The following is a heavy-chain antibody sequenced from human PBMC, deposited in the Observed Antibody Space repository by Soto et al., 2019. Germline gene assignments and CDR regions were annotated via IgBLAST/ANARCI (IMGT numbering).Heavy chain of an antibody. D-gene: IGHD6-6*01. Sequence: SETLSLTGAVSGDSISSDYWWSWVRQPPGKGLEWIGELYHDGSTNYNPSLKSRVTISVDKSKNQFSLKLSSVTAADTAVYYCARVSSSSRTWFDPWGQGTLVTVSS. CDR3: ARVSSSSRTWFDP. CDR1: GDSISSDYW. CDR2: LYHDGST. V-gene: IGHV4-4*02. J-gene: IGHJ5*02.